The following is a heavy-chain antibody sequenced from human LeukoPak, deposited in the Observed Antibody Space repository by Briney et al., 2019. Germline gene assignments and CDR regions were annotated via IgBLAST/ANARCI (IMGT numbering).Heavy chain of an antibody. J-gene: IGHJ4*02. CDR3: VKTQTHFGDYRRDY. CDR1: GFTFSNAW. CDR2: ISDSGGST. V-gene: IGHV3-23*01. Sequence: GGSLRLSCAASGFTFSNAWMYWVRQAPGKGLEWVSAISDSGGSTYYAESVKGRFTVSRDNSKNMLYMQMNSLRAEDTAVYYCVKTQTHFGDYRRDYWGQGTLVTVSS. D-gene: IGHD4-17*01.